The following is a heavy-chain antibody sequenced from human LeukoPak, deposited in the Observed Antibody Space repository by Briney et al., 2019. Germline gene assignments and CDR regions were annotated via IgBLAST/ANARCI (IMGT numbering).Heavy chain of an antibody. J-gene: IGHJ3*02. CDR2: INPSGGST. V-gene: IGHV1-46*01. D-gene: IGHD3-22*01. CDR1: GYTFTSYY. Sequence: ASVKVSCKASGYTFTSYYMHWVRQAPGRGLEWMGIINPSGGSTSYAQKFQGRVTMTRDTSTSTVYMELSSLRSEDTAVYYCARDRRDITMIVVVAAFDIWGQGTMVTVSS. CDR3: ARDRRDITMIVVVAAFDI.